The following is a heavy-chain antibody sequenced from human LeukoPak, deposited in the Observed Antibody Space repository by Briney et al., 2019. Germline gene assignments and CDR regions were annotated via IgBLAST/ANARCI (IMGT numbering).Heavy chain of an antibody. V-gene: IGHV3-11*04. CDR2: ISSSGSDT. J-gene: IGHJ4*02. CDR3: ARPGTHVGFDY. CDR1: RFTFRDHF. D-gene: IGHD1-1*01. Sequence: GGSLRLSCAASRFTFRDHFMSWIRQPPGKGLEYVSYISSSGSDTYYSDSVKGRFTVSRDNAKNSLFLQMNSLRAEDTAVYYCARPGTHVGFDYWGQGTLVTVSS.